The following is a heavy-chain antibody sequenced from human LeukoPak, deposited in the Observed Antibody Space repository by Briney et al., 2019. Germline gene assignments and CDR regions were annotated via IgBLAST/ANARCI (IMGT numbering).Heavy chain of an antibody. CDR2: ITSSGRTI. D-gene: IGHD2-15*01. V-gene: IGHV3-48*01. J-gene: IGHJ4*02. CDR1: GFSFNVYS. Sequence: GRSLCLSCGASGFSFNVYSMSWVRQAPGKGLEWIGYITSSGRTIPYADSAHGRFTISRDNAKDSLYLQMNSLRVEDTAVYYCARVAVGVDHDHWGQGTLVTVAS. CDR3: ARVAVGVDHDH.